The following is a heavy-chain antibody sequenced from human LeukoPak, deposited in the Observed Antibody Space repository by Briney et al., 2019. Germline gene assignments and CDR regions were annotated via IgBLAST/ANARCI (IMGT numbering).Heavy chain of an antibody. CDR1: GGSISSYY. CDR2: IYYSGST. V-gene: IGHV4-59*12. D-gene: IGHD5-18*01. J-gene: IGHJ6*02. CDR3: ARFGYSYGLNYYYGMDV. Sequence: PSETLSLTCTVSGGSISSYYWSWIRQPPGKGLEWIGYIYYSGSTYYNPSLKSRVTISVDTSKNQFSLKLSSVTAADTAVYYCARFGYSYGLNYYYGMDVWGQGTTVTVSS.